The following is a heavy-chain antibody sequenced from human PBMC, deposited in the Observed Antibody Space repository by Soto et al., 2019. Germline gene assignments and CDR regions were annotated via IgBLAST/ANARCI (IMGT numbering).Heavy chain of an antibody. Sequence: TSETLSLTCAVYGGSFSGYYWTWIRQPPGTGLEWIGEINHSGSTNYNPSLKSRVTISVDTSKNQFSLKLTSVTAADTAVYYCASWGGIASPAYDGSLAPYDYWGQGTLVTVS. CDR2: INHSGST. V-gene: IGHV4-34*01. CDR1: GGSFSGYY. D-gene: IGHD6-13*01. J-gene: IGHJ4*02. CDR3: ASWGGIASPAYDGSLAPYDY.